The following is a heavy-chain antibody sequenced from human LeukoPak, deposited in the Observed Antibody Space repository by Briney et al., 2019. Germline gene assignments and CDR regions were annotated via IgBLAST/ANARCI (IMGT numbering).Heavy chain of an antibody. CDR2: ISYDGSNK. V-gene: IGHV3-30-3*01. CDR3: ARAPGSSSSWSYFDF. Sequence: GRSLRLSCAASGFTFSSYAMHWVRQAPGKGLEWVAVISYDGSNKYYADSVKGRFTISRDNSKNTLHLQMNSLRAEDTAVYYCARAPGSSSSWSYFDFWGQGTLVTVSS. J-gene: IGHJ4*02. CDR1: GFTFSSYA. D-gene: IGHD6-13*01.